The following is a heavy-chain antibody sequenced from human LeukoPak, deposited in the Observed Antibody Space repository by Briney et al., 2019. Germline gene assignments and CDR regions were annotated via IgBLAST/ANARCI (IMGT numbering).Heavy chain of an antibody. CDR1: GYTFTSYG. V-gene: IGHV1-18*01. D-gene: IGHD3-3*01. Sequence: ASVKVSCKASGYTFTSYGISWVRQAPGQGLEWMGWISAYNGNTNYAQKLQGRVTMTTDTSTSTAYMELRSLRSDDTAVYYCARDRYDFWSGYYFYWGQGTLVTVSS. CDR3: ARDRYDFWSGYYFY. J-gene: IGHJ4*02. CDR2: ISAYNGNT.